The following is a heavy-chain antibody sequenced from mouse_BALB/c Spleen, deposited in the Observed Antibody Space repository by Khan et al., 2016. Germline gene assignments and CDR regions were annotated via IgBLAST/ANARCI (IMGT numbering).Heavy chain of an antibody. Sequence: EVELVESGGGLVKPGGSLKLSCAASGFTFSDYYMYWVRQTPEKRLEWVATISDGGAYTYYPDSVKGRFTISRDNAKNNLYLQMSSLKSEDNAMYYCARTYGNYGYFDVWGAGTTVTVSS. D-gene: IGHD1-1*02. CDR2: ISDGGAYT. CDR3: ARTYGNYGYFDV. CDR1: GFTFSDYY. V-gene: IGHV5-4*02. J-gene: IGHJ1*01.